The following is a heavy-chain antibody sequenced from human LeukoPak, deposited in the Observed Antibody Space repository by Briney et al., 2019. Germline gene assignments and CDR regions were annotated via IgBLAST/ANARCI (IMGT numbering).Heavy chain of an antibody. Sequence: QTGGSLRLSCAASGFTVSSNYMSWVRQAPGKGLEWVSVIYSGGKTNYADSVKGRFTISRDKSKNTLYLQMNSLRAEDTAMYCCARGVANDYESSGYQNWGQGTLVTVSS. CDR1: GFTVSSNY. J-gene: IGHJ4*02. CDR2: IYSGGKT. CDR3: ARGVANDYESSGYQN. V-gene: IGHV3-53*01. D-gene: IGHD3-22*01.